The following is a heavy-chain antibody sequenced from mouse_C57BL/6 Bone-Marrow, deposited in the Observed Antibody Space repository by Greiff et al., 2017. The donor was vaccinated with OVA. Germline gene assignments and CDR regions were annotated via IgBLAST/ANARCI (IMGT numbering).Heavy chain of an antibody. CDR3: AHCVSGVYLDY. Sequence: QVQLQQPGAELVRPGASVKLSCKASGYTFTNYWMHWVKQRPGQGLEWIGVIDPSDSYINYNQKFKGRATLTVDTSSSTAYMHLSSLTSEDSAVYDCAHCVSGVYLDYGGQGTALTVSS. D-gene: IGHD1-3*01. CDR2: IDPSDSYI. V-gene: IGHV1-59*01. CDR1: GYTFTNYW. J-gene: IGHJ2*01.